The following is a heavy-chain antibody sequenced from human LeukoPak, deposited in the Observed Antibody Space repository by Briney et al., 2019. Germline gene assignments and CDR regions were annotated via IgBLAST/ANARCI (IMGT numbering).Heavy chain of an antibody. CDR1: GGSFSGYY. V-gene: IGHV4-34*01. CDR3: ASQNPAAISFDY. CDR2: INHSGST. D-gene: IGHD2-2*01. Sequence: SETLSLTCAVSGGSFSGYYWSWIRQPPGKGLEWIGEINHSGSTNYNPSLKSRVTISVDTSKNQFSLKLSSVTAADTAVYYCASQNPAAISFDYWGQGTLVTVSS. J-gene: IGHJ4*02.